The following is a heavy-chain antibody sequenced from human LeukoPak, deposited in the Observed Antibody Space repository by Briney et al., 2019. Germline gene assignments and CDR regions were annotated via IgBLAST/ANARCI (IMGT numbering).Heavy chain of an antibody. D-gene: IGHD4-17*01. V-gene: IGHV4-30-2*01. CDR2: IYHSGST. Sequence: SETLSLTCTVSGGSISSGGYYWSWIRQPPGKGLEWIGYIYHSGSTYYNPSLKSRVTISVDRSKNQFSLKLSSVTAADTAVYYCARMDYGDYRDYWGQGTLVTVSS. J-gene: IGHJ4*02. CDR3: ARMDYGDYRDY. CDR1: GGSISSGGYY.